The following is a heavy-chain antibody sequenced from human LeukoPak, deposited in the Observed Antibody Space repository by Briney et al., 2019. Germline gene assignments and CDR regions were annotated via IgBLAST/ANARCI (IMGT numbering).Heavy chain of an antibody. CDR2: IKEDGGAK. CDR3: AVKWGSHFDY. Sequence: GGSLRLSCAASGLRFSSYWMSWVRQPPGKGLEWVAKIKEDGGAKYYVDSVKGRFTISRDNAKNSLYPQRNSLRAEDTAVYYCAVKWGSHFDYWGQGTLVTVSS. J-gene: IGHJ4*02. D-gene: IGHD3-16*01. CDR1: GLRFSSYW. V-gene: IGHV3-7*02.